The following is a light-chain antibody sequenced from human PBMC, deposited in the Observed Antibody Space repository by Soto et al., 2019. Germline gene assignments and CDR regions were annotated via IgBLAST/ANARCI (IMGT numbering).Light chain of an antibody. V-gene: IGKV3-20*01. Sequence: EIVFTQSPGTLSLSPGERATLSCRASQSVGSSYLAWYLQKPGQAPRLLIYGASNTATGIPDRFGGSGSGTVFTLTISRLEPEDFAVYYYQQYGSSGTFGQGTKVDI. J-gene: IGKJ1*01. CDR3: QQYGSSGT. CDR1: QSVGSSY. CDR2: GAS.